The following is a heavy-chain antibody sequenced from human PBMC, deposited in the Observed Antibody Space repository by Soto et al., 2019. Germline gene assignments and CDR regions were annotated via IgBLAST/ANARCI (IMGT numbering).Heavy chain of an antibody. Sequence: QVQLVQSGAEVKKRGASVKASCKGSGYTVTSHGRTCERQAPVQGLEWMGWSSADNGDTKYAQKVQGRVTMTTETSTSTAYMELRSLRFDDTAIYYCARPRKWLRSGGMDVWGQGTTVTVSS. D-gene: IGHD5-12*01. J-gene: IGHJ6*02. V-gene: IGHV1-18*01. CDR2: SSADNGDT. CDR3: ARPRKWLRSGGMDV. CDR1: GYTVTSHG.